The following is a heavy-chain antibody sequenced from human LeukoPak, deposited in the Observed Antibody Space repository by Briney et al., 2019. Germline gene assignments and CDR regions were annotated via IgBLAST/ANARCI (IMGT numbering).Heavy chain of an antibody. Sequence: GGSLRLSCAASGFTFSSYWMSWVRQAPGKGLEWVANIKQDGSEKYYVDSVKGRFTISRDNAKNSLYLQMNSLRAEDTAVYYCARDMGYSSSSVWFDPWGQGTLVTVSS. CDR3: ARDMGYSSSSVWFDP. CDR1: GFTFSSYW. CDR2: IKQDGSEK. D-gene: IGHD6-6*01. J-gene: IGHJ5*02. V-gene: IGHV3-7*03.